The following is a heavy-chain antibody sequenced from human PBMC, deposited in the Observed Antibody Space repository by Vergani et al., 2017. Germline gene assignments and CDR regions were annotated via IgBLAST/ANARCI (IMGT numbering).Heavy chain of an antibody. CDR3: ARHERVAGIGYFDY. D-gene: IGHD6-19*01. V-gene: IGHV4-39*01. Sequence: QLQLQESGPGLAKPSETLSLTCTVAGGSISRSSYYWGWIRQPPEKGLEWIWSIYYSASPFYNPSLKSRVTMSVDTSKNQFSLKLSSVTAADTAVYYCARHERVAGIGYFDYWGQGTLVTVSS. CDR1: GGSISRSSYY. J-gene: IGHJ4*02. CDR2: IYYSASP.